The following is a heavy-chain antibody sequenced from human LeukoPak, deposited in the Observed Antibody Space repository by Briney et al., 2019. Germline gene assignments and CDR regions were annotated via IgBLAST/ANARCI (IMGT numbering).Heavy chain of an antibody. CDR3: ARDLGGGGRPGENWFDP. Sequence: GASVKVSCKASGYTFTSYYMHWVRQAPGQGLEWMGIINPSGGSTSYAQKFQGRVTMTRDMSTSTVYMELSSLRSEDTAVYYCARDLGGGGRPGENWFDPWGQGTLVTVSS. CDR2: INPSGGST. CDR1: GYTFTSYY. J-gene: IGHJ5*02. V-gene: IGHV1-46*01. D-gene: IGHD1-26*01.